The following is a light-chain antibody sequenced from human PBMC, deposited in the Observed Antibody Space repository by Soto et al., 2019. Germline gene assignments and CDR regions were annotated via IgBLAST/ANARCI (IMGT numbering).Light chain of an antibody. CDR1: QSISNW. J-gene: IGKJ2*01. CDR3: QQYNSS. Sequence: DIQMTQSPSTLSASVGDRVTITCRASQSISNWLAWYQQKPGKAPKLLIYKASSLESGVPSRFSGSGSGTEFTLTLSSLQPDDFATYYCQQYNSSFGQGTKLEIK. V-gene: IGKV1-5*03. CDR2: KAS.